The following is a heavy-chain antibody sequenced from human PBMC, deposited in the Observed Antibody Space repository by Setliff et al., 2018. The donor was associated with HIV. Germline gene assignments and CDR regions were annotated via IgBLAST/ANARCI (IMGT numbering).Heavy chain of an antibody. CDR2: ISYDGSKI. J-gene: IGHJ6*03. Sequence: GGSLRLSCVASGFSFRDFAMHWVRQAPGKGLEWVSVISYDGSKIFYADSVKGRFTISRDNPRNTLDLQMNSLRPDDTAVYYCAREPGDDSDFWSDYQYYMDVWGKGTTVTVSS. CDR3: AREPGDDSDFWSDYQYYMDV. V-gene: IGHV3-30*01. CDR1: GFSFRDFA. D-gene: IGHD3-3*01.